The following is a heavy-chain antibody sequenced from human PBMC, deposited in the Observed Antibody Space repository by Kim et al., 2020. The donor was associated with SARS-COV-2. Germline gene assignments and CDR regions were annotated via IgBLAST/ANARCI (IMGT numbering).Heavy chain of an antibody. J-gene: IGHJ4*02. CDR2: IWYDGSNK. V-gene: IGHV3-33*06. CDR3: AKDSSNGHYDYVWGSYRTLGFDY. D-gene: IGHD3-16*02. Sequence: GGSLRLSCAASGFTFSSYAMHWVRQAPGKGLEWVAVIWYDGSNKYYADSVKGRFTISRDNSKNTLYLQMNSLRAEDTAVYYCAKDSSNGHYDYVWGSYRTLGFDYWGQGTLVTVSS. CDR1: GFTFSSYA.